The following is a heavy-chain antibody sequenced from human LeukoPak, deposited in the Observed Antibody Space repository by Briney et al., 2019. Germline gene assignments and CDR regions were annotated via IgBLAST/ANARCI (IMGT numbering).Heavy chain of an antibody. CDR2: INPNSGGT. J-gene: IGHJ4*02. CDR3: AREFQYGSTSPEDY. D-gene: IGHD2-2*01. CDR1: GYTFTGYY. Sequence: ASVKVSCKASGYTFTGYYMHWVRQAPGQGLEGMGWINPNSGGTNYAQKFQRRVTMTRDTSISTAYMELSRLRSDDTAVYYCAREFQYGSTSPEDYWGQGTLVTVSS. V-gene: IGHV1-2*02.